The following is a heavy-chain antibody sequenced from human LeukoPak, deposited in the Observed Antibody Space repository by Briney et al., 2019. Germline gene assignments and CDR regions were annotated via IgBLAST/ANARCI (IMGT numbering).Heavy chain of an antibody. Sequence: PGGSLRLSCAASGFTFSSYAMSWVRQAPGKGLEWVSYISSSSSTIYYADSVKGRFTISRDNAKNSLYLQMNSLRAEDTAVYYCARGNYYDSSGYYFLDYWGQGTLVTVSS. CDR2: ISSSSSTI. J-gene: IGHJ4*02. CDR3: ARGNYYDSSGYYFLDY. V-gene: IGHV3-48*04. D-gene: IGHD3-22*01. CDR1: GFTFSSYA.